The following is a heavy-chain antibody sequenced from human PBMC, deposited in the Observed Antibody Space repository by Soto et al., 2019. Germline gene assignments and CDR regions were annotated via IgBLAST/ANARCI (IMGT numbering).Heavy chain of an antibody. CDR2: SSSSGSTR. CDR3: ARRNLFDY. CDR1: GGTIRDHD. J-gene: IGHJ4*02. V-gene: IGHV3-11*01. Sequence: CAASGGTIRDHDVRRIRKAPGKGLEWVAYSSSSGSTRYYADSVKGRFTISRDNANTSLYLQMHSLRADDTAVYYCARRNLFDYRGQGTLVPVYS.